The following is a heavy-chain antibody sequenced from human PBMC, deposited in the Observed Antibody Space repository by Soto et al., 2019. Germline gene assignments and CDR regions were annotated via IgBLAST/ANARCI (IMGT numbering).Heavy chain of an antibody. CDR1: GCTFSSYA. V-gene: IGHV1-69*13. J-gene: IGHJ6*02. Sequence: SVRVSCKASGCTFSSYAISWVRQARGQGLEWMGGIIPIFGTANYAQKFQGRVTITADESTSTAYMELSSLRSEDTAVYYCASKVRFLEWSSPPRPLVPHGMDVWGQGTPVAVSS. D-gene: IGHD3-3*01. CDR2: IIPIFGTA. CDR3: ASKVRFLEWSSPPRPLVPHGMDV.